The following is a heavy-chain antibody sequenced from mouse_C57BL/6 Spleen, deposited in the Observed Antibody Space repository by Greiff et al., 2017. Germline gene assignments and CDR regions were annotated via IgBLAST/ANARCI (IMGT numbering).Heavy chain of an antibody. CDR2: IDPSDSYT. CDR3: ARVYGNYCDY. D-gene: IGHD2-1*01. V-gene: IGHV1-50*01. CDR1: GYTFTSYW. Sequence: QVQLKQPGAELVKPGASVKLSCKASGYTFTSYWMQWVKQRPGQGLEWIGEIDPSDSYTNYNQKFKGKATLTVDTSSSTAYMQLSSLTSEDSAVYYCARVYGNYCDYWGQGTTLTVSS. J-gene: IGHJ2*01.